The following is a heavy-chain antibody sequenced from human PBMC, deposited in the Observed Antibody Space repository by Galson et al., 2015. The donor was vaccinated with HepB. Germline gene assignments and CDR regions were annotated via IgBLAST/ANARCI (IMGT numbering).Heavy chain of an antibody. CDR1: GCTFSRYG. D-gene: IGHD4-17*01. CDR2: ISTYNGEI. J-gene: IGHJ6*02. CDR3: ARDRTVTTERDYYYYYPMDV. Sequence: SVKVSCKASGCTFSRYGFSWVRQAPRQGLEWMGWISTYNGEIRYAQKFQGRITMTTDASTNTAYMELRTLRLDDTAVYFCARDRTVTTERDYYYYYPMDVWGQGTTVTVS. V-gene: IGHV1-18*04.